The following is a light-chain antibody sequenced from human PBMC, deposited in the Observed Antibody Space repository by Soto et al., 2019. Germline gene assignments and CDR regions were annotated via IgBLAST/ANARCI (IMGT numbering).Light chain of an antibody. CDR3: QQLNSYPLT. CDR1: QGISSN. V-gene: IGKV1-9*01. Sequence: ELTQSPPSLSSSVGGIVTITCRASQGISSNLAWYQQKPGRAPKLLIFGASTLQSGVPSRFSGSGSGTDFTLTISSLQPEDFATYYCQQLNSYPLTVGGGTKVDIK. J-gene: IGKJ4*01. CDR2: GAS.